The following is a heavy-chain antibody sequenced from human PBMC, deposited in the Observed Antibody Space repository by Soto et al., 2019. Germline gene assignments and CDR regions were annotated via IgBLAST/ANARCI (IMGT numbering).Heavy chain of an antibody. CDR2: MNPNSGNT. CDR1: GYTFTSYD. D-gene: IGHD3-3*01. J-gene: IGHJ5*02. V-gene: IGHV1-8*01. Sequence: ASVKVSCKASGYTFTSYDINWVRQATGQGLEWMGWMNPNSGNTGYAQKFQGRVTMTRNTSISTAYMELSSLRSEDTAVYYCARSYDFWSGYYRFDPWGQGTLVTVSS. CDR3: ARSYDFWSGYYRFDP.